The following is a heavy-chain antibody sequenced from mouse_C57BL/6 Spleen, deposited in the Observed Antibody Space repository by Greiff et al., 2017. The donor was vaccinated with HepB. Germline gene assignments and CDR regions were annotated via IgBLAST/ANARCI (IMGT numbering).Heavy chain of an antibody. CDR3: ARTRHWSYAMDY. CDR1: GYTFTSYW. V-gene: IGHV1-53*01. CDR2: INPSNGGT. Sequence: QVQLKQPGTELVKPGASVKLSCKASGYTFTSYWMHWVKQRPGQGLEWIGNINPSNGGTNYNEKFKSKATLTVDKSSSTAYMQLSSLTSEDSAVYYCARTRHWSYAMDYWGQGTSVTVSS. D-gene: IGHD3-1*01. J-gene: IGHJ4*01.